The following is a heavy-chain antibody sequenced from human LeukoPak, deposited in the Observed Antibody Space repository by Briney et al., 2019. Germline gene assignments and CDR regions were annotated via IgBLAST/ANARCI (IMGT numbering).Heavy chain of an antibody. V-gene: IGHV3-48*03. CDR1: GFTFSSYE. CDR3: ARVQRGIAVALDY. J-gene: IGHJ4*02. CDR2: ISTTGSSI. Sequence: GGSLRLSCAASGFTFSSYEMNWVRQAPGKGLEWVSYISTTGSSIYYADSVKGRFTISRDDVKNLLYLQMNSLRAEDTAVYYCARVQRGIAVALDYWGQGTLATVSS. D-gene: IGHD6-19*01.